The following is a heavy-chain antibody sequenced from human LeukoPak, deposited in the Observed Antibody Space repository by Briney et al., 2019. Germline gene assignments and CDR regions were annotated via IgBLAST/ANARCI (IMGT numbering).Heavy chain of an antibody. D-gene: IGHD2-15*01. J-gene: IGHJ4*02. CDR3: ARGVDCSGGSCYDYFDY. CDR1: GGSISSYY. CDR2: IYYSGST. Sequence: SETLSLTCTVSGGSISSYYWSWIRQPPGKGLEWIGYIYYSGSTNYNPSLKSRVTISVDTSTNQFSLKLSSVTAADTAVYYCARGVDCSGGSCYDYFDYWGQGTLVTVSS. V-gene: IGHV4-59*08.